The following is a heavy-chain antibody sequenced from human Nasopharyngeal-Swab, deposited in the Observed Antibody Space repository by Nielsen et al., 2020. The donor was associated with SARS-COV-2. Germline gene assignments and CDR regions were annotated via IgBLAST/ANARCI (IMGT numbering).Heavy chain of an antibody. D-gene: IGHD3/OR15-3a*01. Sequence: VRQAPGKGLEWVGRIKSKTDGERIDYAAPVKGRFTISRDDSKNRLYLQMTSMKIEETAVDECKTEYSNDFELYHWSLGTLVTVSS. CDR3: KTEYSNDFELYH. V-gene: IGHV3-15*01. CDR2: IKSKTDGERI. J-gene: IGHJ4*02.